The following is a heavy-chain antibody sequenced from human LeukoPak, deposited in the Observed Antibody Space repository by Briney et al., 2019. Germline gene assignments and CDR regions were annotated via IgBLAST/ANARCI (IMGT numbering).Heavy chain of an antibody. D-gene: IGHD5-12*01. CDR2: IYSGGST. J-gene: IGHJ5*02. CDR1: GFTVSSNY. CDR3: ARDRHGGDRYRVDP. V-gene: IGHV3-53*01. Sequence: GGSLRHSCAASGFTVSSNYMSWVRQAPGKGLEWVSVIYSGGSTYYADSVKGRFTISRDNSKNTLYLQMNSLRAEDTAVYYCARDRHGGDRYRVDPWGQGTLVTVSS.